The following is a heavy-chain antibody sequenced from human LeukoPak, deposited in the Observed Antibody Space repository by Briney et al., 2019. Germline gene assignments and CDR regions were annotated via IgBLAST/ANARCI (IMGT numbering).Heavy chain of an antibody. J-gene: IGHJ4*02. D-gene: IGHD1-20*01. CDR1: GFTFSSYW. V-gene: IGHV3-7*01. CDR2: IRQDGSEK. Sequence: TGGSLRLSCAASGFTFSSYWMGWVRQAPGKGLEWVANIRQDGSEKYYVDSVKGRFTISRDNAKNSLYLQMNSLRAEDTAVYYCARDGITGVTVFDYWGQGTLVAVSS. CDR3: ARDGITGVTVFDY.